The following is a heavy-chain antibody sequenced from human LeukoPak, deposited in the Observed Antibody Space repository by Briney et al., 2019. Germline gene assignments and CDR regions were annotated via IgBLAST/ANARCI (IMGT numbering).Heavy chain of an antibody. V-gene: IGHV3-23*01. CDR3: ARALYCSGGSCYSSETNWFDP. Sequence: GGSLRLSCAASGFTFSSYAMSWVRQAPGKGLEWVSAISGSGGSTYYADSVKGRFTISRDNSKNTLYLQMNSLRAEDTAVYYCARALYCSGGSCYSSETNWFDPWGQGTLVTVSS. CDR2: ISGSGGST. D-gene: IGHD2-15*01. CDR1: GFTFSSYA. J-gene: IGHJ5*02.